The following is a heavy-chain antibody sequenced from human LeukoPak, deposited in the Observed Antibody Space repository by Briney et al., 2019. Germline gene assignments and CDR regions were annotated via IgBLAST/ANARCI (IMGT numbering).Heavy chain of an antibody. CDR2: INHSGST. CDR3: ARRVFYYDGSGYLRSNYFDY. Sequence: SETLSLTCAVYGGSFSGYYWSWIRQPPGKGLEWIGEINHSGSTNYNPSLKSRVTISVDPSKNQFSLKLSSVTAADTAVYYCARRVFYYDGSGYLRSNYFDYWGQGTLVTVSS. CDR1: GGSFSGYY. V-gene: IGHV4-34*01. J-gene: IGHJ4*02. D-gene: IGHD3-22*01.